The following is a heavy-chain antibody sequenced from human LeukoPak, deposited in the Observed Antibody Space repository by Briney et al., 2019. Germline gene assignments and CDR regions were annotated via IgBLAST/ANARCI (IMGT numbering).Heavy chain of an antibody. CDR2: IIPILGIA. J-gene: IGHJ4*02. Sequence: GASVKVSCKASGGTFSSYAISWVRQAPGQGLEWMGRIIPILGIANYAQKFQGRVTITADKSTSTAYMELSSLRSEDTAVYYCARARLTPGSLDSSGYYYDYWGQGTLVIVSS. D-gene: IGHD3-22*01. CDR3: ARARLTPGSLDSSGYYYDY. V-gene: IGHV1-69*04. CDR1: GGTFSSYA.